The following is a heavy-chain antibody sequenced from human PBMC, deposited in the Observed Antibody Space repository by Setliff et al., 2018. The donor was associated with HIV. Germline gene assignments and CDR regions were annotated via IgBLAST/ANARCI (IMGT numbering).Heavy chain of an antibody. J-gene: IGHJ3*02. CDR3: AIRREVVAAATTRRGRDI. D-gene: IGHD2-15*01. CDR2: MNPNSGNT. Sequence: GASVKVSCKASGYAFSTYDINWVRQATGRGLEWMGWMNPNSGNTGYAQQFQGRITMTRNSSISTAYMDLSSLRSEDTAVYYCAIRREVVAAATTRRGRDIWG. CDR1: GYAFSTYD. V-gene: IGHV1-8*02.